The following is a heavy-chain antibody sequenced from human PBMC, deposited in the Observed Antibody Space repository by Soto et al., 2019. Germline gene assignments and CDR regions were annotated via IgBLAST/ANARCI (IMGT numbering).Heavy chain of an antibody. Sequence: GGSLRLSCAASGFTFSIYSMNWVRQAPGKGLEWVSYISISSSTIYYADSVKGRFTISRDNAKNSLYLQMNSLRAEDTAVYYCARHPERIAEIGWFDPWGQGTLVTVSS. CDR1: GFTFSIYS. D-gene: IGHD6-13*01. CDR2: ISISSSTI. CDR3: ARHPERIAEIGWFDP. J-gene: IGHJ5*02. V-gene: IGHV3-48*01.